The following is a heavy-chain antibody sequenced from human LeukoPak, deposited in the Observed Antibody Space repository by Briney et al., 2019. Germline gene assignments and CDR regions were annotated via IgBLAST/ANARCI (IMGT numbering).Heavy chain of an antibody. Sequence: GGSLRLSCAASGFTFSSYGMHWVRQAPGKGLEWVAFIRYDGSNKYYADSVKGRFTISRDNSKNTLYLQMNSLRAEDTAVYYCAREGTLLRGYYYYMDVWGKGTTVTVSS. D-gene: IGHD3-10*01. CDR2: IRYDGSNK. CDR1: GFTFSSYG. J-gene: IGHJ6*03. V-gene: IGHV3-30*02. CDR3: AREGTLLRGYYYYMDV.